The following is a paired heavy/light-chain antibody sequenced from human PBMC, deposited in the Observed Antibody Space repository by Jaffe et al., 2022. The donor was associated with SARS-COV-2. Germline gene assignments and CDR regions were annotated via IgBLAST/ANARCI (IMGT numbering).Light chain of an antibody. CDR2: EVS. V-gene: IGLV2-14*01. CDR1: SSDVGGYNY. Sequence: QSALTQPASVSGSPGQSITISCTGTSSDVGGYNYVSWYQHHPGKAPKLMIYEVSNRPSGVSNRFSGSKSGNTASLTISGLQAEDEADYYCSSYTSSSTRVFGGGTKLTVL. J-gene: IGLJ3*02. CDR3: SSYTSSSTRV.
Heavy chain of an antibody. CDR3: AKAINVEMATISDGMDV. D-gene: IGHD5-12*01. CDR2: ISWDGGDT. V-gene: IGHV3-43*01. CDR1: GFTFDDYT. Sequence: EVQLVESGGVVVQPGGSLRLSCAASGFTFDDYTMHWVRQAPGKGLEWVSLISWDGGDTYFADSVKGRFTISRDNSKNSLYLQMNSLTTEDTALYYCAKAINVEMATISDGMDVWGQGTTVTVSS. J-gene: IGHJ6*02.